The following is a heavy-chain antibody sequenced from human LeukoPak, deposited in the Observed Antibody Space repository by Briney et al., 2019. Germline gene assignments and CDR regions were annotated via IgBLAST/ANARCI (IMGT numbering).Heavy chain of an antibody. V-gene: IGHV1-8*01. CDR2: INPNSGAT. D-gene: IGHD3-3*01. CDR1: GYTFTSYD. Sequence: ASVKVSCKASGYTFTSYDINWVRQATGQGLEWMGWINPNSGATDHAQKFQGRVTMTRDTSINTSYMELAGLRSDDTAVYYCARDGFWSGPSCPFQHWGQGTLVTVSS. CDR3: ARDGFWSGPSCPFQH. J-gene: IGHJ1*01.